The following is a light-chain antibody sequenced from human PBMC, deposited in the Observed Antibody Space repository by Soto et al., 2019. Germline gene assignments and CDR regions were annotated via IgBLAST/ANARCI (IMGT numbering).Light chain of an antibody. V-gene: IGKV1-39*01. J-gene: IGKJ2*01. CDR3: QQSYRTPYT. CDR1: QGISTY. CDR2: AAS. Sequence: DIQMTQSPSSLSASVGDRVTITCRASQGISTYLVWYQQRQGRAPKLLIYAASSLLSGVPSRFSGSGSGTDFTLTISSLQPEYFATYYCQQSYRTPYTFGQGTKLETK.